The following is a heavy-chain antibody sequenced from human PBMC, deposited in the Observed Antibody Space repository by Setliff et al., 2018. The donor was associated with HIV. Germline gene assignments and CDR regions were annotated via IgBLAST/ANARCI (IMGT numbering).Heavy chain of an antibody. J-gene: IGHJ5*02. CDR2: MYYSGST. D-gene: IGHD1-1*01. CDR3: AQEERDAYNYWFDP. V-gene: IGHV4-39*07. Sequence: SETLSLTCTVSGGFISSSSYYWGWVRQPPGKGLEWIGSMYYSGSTYYTPSLKSRITISLDTSRNQFSLRMRSVTAADTAVYYCAQEERDAYNYWFDPWGQGTLVTVSS. CDR1: GGFISSSSYY.